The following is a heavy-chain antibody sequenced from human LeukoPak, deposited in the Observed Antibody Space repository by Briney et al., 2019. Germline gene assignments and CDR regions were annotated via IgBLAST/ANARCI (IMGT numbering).Heavy chain of an antibody. J-gene: IGHJ5*02. CDR2: IYYSGNI. CDR1: GGSISSSTYY. Sequence: SETLSLTCTVSGGSISSSTYYWGWIRQPPGKGLEWIGSIYYSGNIYYNPSLKSRVTISVDTSKNQFSLNLSSATAADTALYYCAGTIFGVVIYNWFDPWGQGTLVTVSS. CDR3: AGTIFGVVIYNWFDP. D-gene: IGHD3-3*01. V-gene: IGHV4-39*01.